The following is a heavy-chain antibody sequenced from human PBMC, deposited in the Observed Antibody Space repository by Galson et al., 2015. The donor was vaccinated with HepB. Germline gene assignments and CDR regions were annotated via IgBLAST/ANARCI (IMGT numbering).Heavy chain of an antibody. CDR2: IYYSGST. V-gene: IGHV4-39*01. CDR3: ARQKGNWNTVYYFDY. D-gene: IGHD1-1*01. Sequence: SETLSLTCTVSGGSISSSSYYWGWIRQPPGKGLEWIGSIYYSGSTYYNPSLKSRVTISVDTSKNQFSLKLSSVTAADTAVYYCARQKGNWNTVYYFDYWGQGTLVTVSS. CDR1: GGSISSSSYY. J-gene: IGHJ4*02.